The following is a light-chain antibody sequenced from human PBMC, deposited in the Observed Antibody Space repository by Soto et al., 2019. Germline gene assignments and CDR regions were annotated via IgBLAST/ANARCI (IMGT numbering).Light chain of an antibody. J-gene: IGKJ1*01. V-gene: IGKV1-5*03. CDR1: QTISTS. CDR2: KAS. CDR3: QQYNNWWT. Sequence: IQMTQSPSTLSASVGDRVTITFRATQTISTSLAWYQQIPGRAPKLLIYKASILDTGVPSRFSGSGSGTEFTLTINSLQSEDFAVYYCQQYNNWWTFGQGTKVDIK.